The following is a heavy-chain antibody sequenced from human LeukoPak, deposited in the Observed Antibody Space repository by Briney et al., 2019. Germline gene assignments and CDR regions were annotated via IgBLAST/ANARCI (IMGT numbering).Heavy chain of an antibody. CDR1: GGPISSYY. CDR3: ARLSSSSWYASNYYYGMDV. D-gene: IGHD6-13*01. V-gene: IGHV4-59*08. Sequence: NTSETLSLTCTVSGGPISSYYWSWIRQPPGKGLEWIGYIYYSGSTNYNPSLKSRVTISVDTSKNQFSLKLSSVTAADTAVYYCARLSSSSWYASNYYYGMDVWGPGTTVTVSS. CDR2: IYYSGST. J-gene: IGHJ6*02.